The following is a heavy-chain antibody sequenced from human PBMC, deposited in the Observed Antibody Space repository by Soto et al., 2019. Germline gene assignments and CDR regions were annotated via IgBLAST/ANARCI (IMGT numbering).Heavy chain of an antibody. D-gene: IGHD2-15*01. CDR2: IYYSGST. J-gene: IGHJ6*02. V-gene: IGHV4-31*03. CDR3: ARAIMPVVVVAATVGYYGMDV. CDR1: GGSISSGGYY. Sequence: PSETLSLTCTVSGGSISSGGYYWSWIRQHPGKGLEWIGYIYYSGSTYYNPSLKSRVTISVDTSKNQFSLKLSSVTAADTAVYYCARAIMPVVVVAATVGYYGMDVWGQGTTVTVSS.